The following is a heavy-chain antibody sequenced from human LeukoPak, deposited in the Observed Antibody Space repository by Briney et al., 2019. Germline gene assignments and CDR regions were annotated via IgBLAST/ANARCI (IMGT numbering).Heavy chain of an antibody. CDR1: GFTFDDHG. CDR3: ARDPYYYDSGSFAAFDI. Sequence: GGSLRLSCTASGFTFDDHGTSWVRQAPGKGLEWVSAINWNGGSTGYADSVKGRFTISRDNARNSLYLQMNSLRAEDTAVYYCARDPYYYDSGSFAAFDIWGQGTMVTVSS. CDR2: INWNGGST. V-gene: IGHV3-20*04. D-gene: IGHD3-10*01. J-gene: IGHJ3*02.